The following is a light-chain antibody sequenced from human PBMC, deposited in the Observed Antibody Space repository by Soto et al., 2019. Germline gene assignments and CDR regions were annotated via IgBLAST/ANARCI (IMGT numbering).Light chain of an antibody. Sequence: DIQMTQSPSSLSASVGDRVTITCRASQSISSYLNWYQQKPGKAPKHLIYAASSLQSGVPSRFSGSGSGTDFTLTISSLQPEDFATYYCQQSSSTPLTFGGGTKVDIK. CDR1: QSISSY. CDR3: QQSSSTPLT. CDR2: AAS. J-gene: IGKJ4*01. V-gene: IGKV1-39*01.